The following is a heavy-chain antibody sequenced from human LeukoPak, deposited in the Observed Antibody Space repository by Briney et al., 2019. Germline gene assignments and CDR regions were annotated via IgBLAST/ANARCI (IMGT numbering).Heavy chain of an antibody. Sequence: KPSETLSLTCTVSGGSISSSSYYWGWIRQPPGKGLEWIGSIYYSGSTYYNPSLKSRVTISVDTSKNQFSLKLSSVTAADTAVYYCATHLRGNYLYYYYYYYMDVRGKGTTVTVSS. CDR2: IYYSGST. CDR1: GGSISSSSYY. CDR3: ATHLRGNYLYYYYYYYMDV. J-gene: IGHJ6*03. D-gene: IGHD4-11*01. V-gene: IGHV4-39*01.